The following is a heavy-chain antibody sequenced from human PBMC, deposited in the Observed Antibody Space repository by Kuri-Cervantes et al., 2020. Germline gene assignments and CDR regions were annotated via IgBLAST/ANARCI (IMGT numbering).Heavy chain of an antibody. CDR1: GFTFSSYA. D-gene: IGHD1-26*01. V-gene: IGHV3-7*01. J-gene: IGHJ4*02. Sequence: GESLKISCAASGFTFSSYAMHWVRQAPGKGLEWVANIKGEGSEKYYVDSVKGRFTVSRDNADSLLFLQMNGLRAEDTAVYYCARDLEGALDYWGQGTLVTVSS. CDR2: IKGEGSEK. CDR3: ARDLEGALDY.